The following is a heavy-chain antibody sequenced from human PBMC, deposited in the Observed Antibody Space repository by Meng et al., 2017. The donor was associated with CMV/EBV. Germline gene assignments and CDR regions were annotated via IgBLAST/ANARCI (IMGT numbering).Heavy chain of an antibody. CDR3: ARGGGSYYYYYYGMDV. V-gene: IGHV4-39*07. Sequence: SETLSLTCTVSGGSISSSSYYWGWIRQPPGKGLEWIGSIYYSGSTYYNPSLKIRVTISVDTSKNQFSLKLSSVTAADTAVYYCARGGGSYYYYYYGMDVWGQGTTVTVSS. J-gene: IGHJ6*02. D-gene: IGHD1-26*01. CDR1: GGSISSSSYY. CDR2: IYYSGST.